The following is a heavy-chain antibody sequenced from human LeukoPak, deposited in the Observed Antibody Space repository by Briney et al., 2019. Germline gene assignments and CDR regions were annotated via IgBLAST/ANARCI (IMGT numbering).Heavy chain of an antibody. D-gene: IGHD2-15*01. J-gene: IGHJ4*02. Sequence: SETLSLTCTVSGGSITTSNWSWIRQPPGKGLEWIGYIYYSGNTDSNPSLKSRVTISVDTSKNQFSLKLSSVTAADTAVYYCARTYCSGGSCHFDYWGQGTLVTVSS. V-gene: IGHV4-59*08. CDR2: IYYSGNT. CDR3: ARTYCSGGSCHFDY. CDR1: GGSITTSN.